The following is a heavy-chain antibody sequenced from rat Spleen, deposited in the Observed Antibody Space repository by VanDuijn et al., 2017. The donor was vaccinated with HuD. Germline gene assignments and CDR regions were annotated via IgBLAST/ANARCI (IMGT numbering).Heavy chain of an antibody. Sequence: EVQLVESGGGLVQPGRSLKLSCAASGFTFSDYNMAWVRQAPKKGLEWDATIIYDGSRTYYRDSVKGRFTISRDNAKSTLYLQMDSLRSEDTATYYCATPPALEGGWFAYWGQGTLVTVSS. V-gene: IGHV5S10*01. D-gene: IGHD1-11*01. CDR2: IIYDGSRT. J-gene: IGHJ3*01. CDR1: GFTFSDYN. CDR3: ATPPALEGGWFAY.